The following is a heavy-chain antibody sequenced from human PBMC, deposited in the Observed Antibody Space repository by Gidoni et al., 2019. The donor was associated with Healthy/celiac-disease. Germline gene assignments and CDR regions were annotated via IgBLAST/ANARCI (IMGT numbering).Heavy chain of an antibody. V-gene: IGHV4-38-2*02. CDR1: GYSISSGYY. J-gene: IGHJ4*02. Sequence: QLQLQESGPGLVTPSETLSLTCAVSGYSISSGYYWGGLRQPPGKGLEWIGSIYHSGSTYYNPSLKSRVTISVDKSKNQFSLKLSSVTAADTAVYYCAREGTGYYYDSSGYYYASLVEGWDYWGQGTLVTVSS. CDR3: AREGTGYYYDSSGYYYASLVEGWDY. D-gene: IGHD3-22*01. CDR2: IYHSGST.